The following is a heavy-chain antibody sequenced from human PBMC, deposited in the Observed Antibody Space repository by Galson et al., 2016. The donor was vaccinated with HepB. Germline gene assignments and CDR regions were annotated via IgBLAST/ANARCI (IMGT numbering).Heavy chain of an antibody. V-gene: IGHV6-1*01. CDR2: TYYRAKWYN. CDR1: GDSVSSNSAA. D-gene: IGHD6-19*01. Sequence: CAISGDSVSSNSAAWNWIRQSPSRGLEWLGRTYYRAKWYNGYAVSVKSRITINEDTSKNQFSLQLNSVTPEDTAVYYCAREYSTGYYERFLAKRARRGFDYWGQGTLVTVSS. CDR3: AREYSTGYYERFLAKRARRGFDY. J-gene: IGHJ4*02.